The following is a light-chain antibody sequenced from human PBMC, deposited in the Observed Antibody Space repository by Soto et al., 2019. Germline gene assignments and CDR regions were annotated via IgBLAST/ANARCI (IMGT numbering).Light chain of an antibody. V-gene: IGKV3-11*01. Sequence: EIVLTQSPATLSLSPGERATLSCRASQSVSSYLAWYQQKPGQAPRLLIYDASNRATGIPARFSGSGSGTDFTLTIGSLEPEDFAVYYCEQCRNWFGQGTKVDIK. CDR1: QSVSSY. CDR2: DAS. J-gene: IGKJ1*01. CDR3: EQCRNW.